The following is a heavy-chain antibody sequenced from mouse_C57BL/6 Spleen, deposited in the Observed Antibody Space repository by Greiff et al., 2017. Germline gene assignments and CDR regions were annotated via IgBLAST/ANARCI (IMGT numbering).Heavy chain of an antibody. CDR3: ARRLPPDDAMDY. CDR1: GYTFTSYW. Sequence: QVQLQQPGAELVMPGASVKLSCKASGYTFTSYWMHWVKQRPGQGLEWIGEIDPSDSNTNYNQKFQGKSTLTVDKSSSTAYMQLSSLTSEDSAVXYCARRLPPDDAMDYWGQGTSVTVSS. CDR2: IDPSDSNT. J-gene: IGHJ4*01. D-gene: IGHD2-10*01. V-gene: IGHV1-69*01.